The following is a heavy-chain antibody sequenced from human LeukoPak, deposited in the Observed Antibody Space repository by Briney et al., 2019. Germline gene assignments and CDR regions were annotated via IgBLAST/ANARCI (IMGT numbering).Heavy chain of an antibody. V-gene: IGHV3-23*01. CDR2: ISGGST. CDR1: GFTFSSYA. J-gene: IGHJ4*02. Sequence: GGSLRLSCAASGFTFSSYAMSWVRQAPGKGLEWVSAISGGSTYYADSVKGRFTISRDNSKNTLYLQMNSLRAEDTAVYYCAKDAATTPAFDYWGQGTLVTVSS. D-gene: IGHD2-15*01. CDR3: AKDAATTPAFDY.